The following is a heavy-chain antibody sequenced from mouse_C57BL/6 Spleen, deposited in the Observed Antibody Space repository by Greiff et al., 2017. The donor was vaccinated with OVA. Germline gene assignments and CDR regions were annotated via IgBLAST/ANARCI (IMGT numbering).Heavy chain of an antibody. CDR1: GYTFTDYY. CDR2: IYPGSGNT. V-gene: IGHV1-76*01. CDR3: ARFSYDYDGGFAY. D-gene: IGHD2-4*01. Sequence: VKLMESGAELVRPGASVKLSCKASGYTFTDYYINWVKQRPGQGLEWIARIYPGSGNTYYNEKFKGKATLTAEKSSSTAYMQLSSLTSEDSAVYFCARFSYDYDGGFAYWGQGTLVTVSA. J-gene: IGHJ3*01.